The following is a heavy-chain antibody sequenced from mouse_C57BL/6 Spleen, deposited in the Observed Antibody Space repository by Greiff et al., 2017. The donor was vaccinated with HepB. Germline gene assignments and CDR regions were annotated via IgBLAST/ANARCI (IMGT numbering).Heavy chain of an antibody. CDR2: ISGGGGNT. D-gene: IGHD2-1*01. CDR3: ARQGGNYAWFAY. Sequence: EVQLVESGGGLVKPGGSLKLSCAASGFTFSSYTMSWVRQTPEKRLEWVATISGGGGNTYYPDSVKGRFTISRDNAKNTLYLQMSSLRSEDTALYYCARQGGNYAWFAYWGQGTLVTVSA. CDR1: GFTFSSYT. V-gene: IGHV5-9*01. J-gene: IGHJ3*01.